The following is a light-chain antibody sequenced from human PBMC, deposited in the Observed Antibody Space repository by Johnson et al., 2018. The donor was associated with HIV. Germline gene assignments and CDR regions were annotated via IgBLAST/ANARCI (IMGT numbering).Light chain of an antibody. Sequence: QSILTQPPSVSAAPGQRVNISCSGNISNIESYFVSWYQQLPGTAPKLLIYDNNKRPSGIPDRFSGSKSGTSATLGITGLQTGDEADYYCGTWDSSLSAVFGTGTKVTVL. CDR1: ISNIESYF. V-gene: IGLV1-51*01. CDR3: GTWDSSLSAV. J-gene: IGLJ1*01. CDR2: DNN.